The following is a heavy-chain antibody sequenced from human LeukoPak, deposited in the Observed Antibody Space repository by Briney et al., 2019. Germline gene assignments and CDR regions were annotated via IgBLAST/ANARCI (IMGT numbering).Heavy chain of an antibody. V-gene: IGHV4-34*04. J-gene: IGHJ3*02. CDR2: INHSGST. Sequence: SETLSLTCAVYGGSFSGYYWSWIRQPPGKGLEWIGEINHSGSTNNSPSLKGRATISIDTSKNQFSLKVSSVSPEDTAVYYCARGGLVRGTINSLIAFDIWGQGTTVTVSS. CDR3: ARGGLVRGTINSLIAFDI. CDR1: GGSFSGYY. D-gene: IGHD3-10*01.